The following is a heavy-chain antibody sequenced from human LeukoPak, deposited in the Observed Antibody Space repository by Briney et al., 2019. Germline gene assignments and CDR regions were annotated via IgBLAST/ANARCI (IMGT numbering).Heavy chain of an antibody. Sequence: SETLSLTCTVSGGSISSYYWSWIRQPPGKGLEWIGYIYYGGSTNYNPSLKSRVTISVDTSKNQFSLKLSSVTAADTAVYYCARGRNIVVVSAAYRRPSDAFDIWGQGTMVTVSS. CDR2: IYYGGST. J-gene: IGHJ3*02. D-gene: IGHD2-2*01. V-gene: IGHV4-59*01. CDR1: GGSISSYY. CDR3: ARGRNIVVVSAAYRRPSDAFDI.